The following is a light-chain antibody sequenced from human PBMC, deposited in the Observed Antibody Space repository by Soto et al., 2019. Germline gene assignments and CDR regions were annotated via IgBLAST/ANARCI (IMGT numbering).Light chain of an antibody. V-gene: IGKV3-15*01. Sequence: EIVMTQSPDTLSVSPGERASLSCRASQSVKTKLAWYQKKPGQPPRLLIYGASIRATGIPVRFSGSGSGTEFTLTISSLQSEDFAVYYCQRYSDWPPWTFGQGTKVEIK. CDR3: QRYSDWPPWT. J-gene: IGKJ1*01. CDR1: QSVKTK. CDR2: GAS.